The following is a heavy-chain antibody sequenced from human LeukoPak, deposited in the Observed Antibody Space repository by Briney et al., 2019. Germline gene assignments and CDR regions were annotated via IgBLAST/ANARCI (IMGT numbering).Heavy chain of an antibody. CDR2: ISGSGGST. J-gene: IGHJ4*02. Sequence: GGSLRLSCAASGFTFSSYAMSWVRQAPGKGLEWVSAISGSGGSTYYADSVKGRFTISRDNAKNSLYLQMNSLRAEDTAVYYCARDNSIAAAAYFDYWGQGTLVTVSS. CDR1: GFTFSSYA. CDR3: ARDNSIAAAAYFDY. D-gene: IGHD6-13*01. V-gene: IGHV3-23*01.